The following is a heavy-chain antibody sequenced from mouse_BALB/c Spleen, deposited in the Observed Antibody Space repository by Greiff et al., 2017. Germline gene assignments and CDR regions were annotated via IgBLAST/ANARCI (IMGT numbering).Heavy chain of an antibody. Sequence: EVQLVESGGGLVKPGGSLKLSCAASGFTFSDYYMYWVRQTPEKRLEWVATISDGGSYTYYPDSVKGRFTISRDNAKNNLYLQMSSLKSEDTAMYYCARGGWDGVNFDYWGQGTTLTVSS. J-gene: IGHJ2*01. CDR3: ARGGWDGVNFDY. CDR2: ISDGGSYT. V-gene: IGHV5-4*02. D-gene: IGHD4-1*01. CDR1: GFTFSDYY.